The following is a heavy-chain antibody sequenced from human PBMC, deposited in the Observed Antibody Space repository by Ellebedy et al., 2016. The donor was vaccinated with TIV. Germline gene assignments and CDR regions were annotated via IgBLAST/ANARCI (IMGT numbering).Heavy chain of an antibody. CDR3: AKGGGSGWYMYPIDY. CDR1: GFTFSIYA. V-gene: IGHV3-23*01. CDR2: ISDDGFST. J-gene: IGHJ4*01. D-gene: IGHD6-19*01. Sequence: PGGSLRLSCAASGFTFSIYAMSWVRQAPGKGLEWVSGISDDGFSTYNADSVKGRFTISRDNSKNTLYLQMNSLRVKDAAVYYCAKGGGSGWYMYPIDYWGHGTLVTVSS.